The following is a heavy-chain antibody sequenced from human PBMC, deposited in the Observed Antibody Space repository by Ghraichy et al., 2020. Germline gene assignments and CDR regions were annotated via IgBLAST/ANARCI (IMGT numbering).Heavy chain of an antibody. CDR3: ARGVAVAGTWYWFDP. D-gene: IGHD6-19*01. Sequence: GGSLRLSCAASGFTFSSYSMNWVRQAPGKGLEWVSSISSTSSDKFYADSVKGRFTISRDNAKSSLLLQMNSLRAEDTAVYYCARGVAVAGTWYWFDPWGQGTLVTVSS. CDR2: ISSTSSDK. CDR1: GFTFSSYS. J-gene: IGHJ5*02. V-gene: IGHV3-21*01.